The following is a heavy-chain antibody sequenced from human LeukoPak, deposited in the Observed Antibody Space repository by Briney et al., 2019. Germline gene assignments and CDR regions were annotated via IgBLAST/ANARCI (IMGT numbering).Heavy chain of an antibody. CDR3: ARQPGYYYYYGMDV. D-gene: IGHD1-14*01. CDR1: GFTFSSYA. Sequence: GGSLRLSCAASGFTFSSYAMHWVRQAPGKGLEWVAVISYDGSNKYYADSVKGRFTISRDNSKNTLYLQMNSLRAEDTAVYYCARQPGYYYYYGMDVWGQGTTVTVS. V-gene: IGHV3-30-3*01. J-gene: IGHJ6*02. CDR2: ISYDGSNK.